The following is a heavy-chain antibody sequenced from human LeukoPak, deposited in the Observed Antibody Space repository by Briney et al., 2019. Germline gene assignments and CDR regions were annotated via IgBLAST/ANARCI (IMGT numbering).Heavy chain of an antibody. CDR3: AKADSGWGYFDY. CDR1: GFTFSSYA. Sequence: GGSLRLSCAASGFTFSSYALNWVRQAPGKGLEWVSSISYGGSTTYYADSVQGRFTISRDNPRNTLYLQMISLRAEDTAMYYCAKADSGWGYFDYWGQGTLVTVSS. J-gene: IGHJ4*02. CDR2: ISYGGSTT. V-gene: IGHV3-23*01. D-gene: IGHD6-19*01.